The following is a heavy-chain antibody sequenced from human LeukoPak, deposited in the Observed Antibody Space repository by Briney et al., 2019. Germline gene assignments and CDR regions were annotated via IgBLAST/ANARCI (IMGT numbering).Heavy chain of an antibody. CDR3: ARAWDGYYYLDY. Sequence: SETLSLTCAGYGGSFSGYYWSWIRQPPGKGLEWIGEINHSGSTNYNPSLKSRVTISVDTSKNQFSLKLSSVTAADTAVYYCARAWDGYYYLDYWGQGTLVTVSS. V-gene: IGHV4-34*01. CDR2: INHSGST. J-gene: IGHJ4*02. CDR1: GGSFSGYY. D-gene: IGHD3-22*01.